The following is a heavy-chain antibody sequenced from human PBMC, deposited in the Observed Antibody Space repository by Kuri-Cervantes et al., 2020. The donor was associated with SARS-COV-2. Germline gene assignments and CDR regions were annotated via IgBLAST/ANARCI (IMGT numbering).Heavy chain of an antibody. V-gene: IGHV4-59*01. CDR3: ARDSARYSSSLDY. J-gene: IGHJ4*02. CDR1: GGSISSYY. CDR2: IYYSGST. D-gene: IGHD6-13*01. Sequence: GSLRLSCTVSGGSISSYYWSWIRQPPGKGLEWIGYIYYSGSTNYNPSLKSRVTISVDTSKNQFSLKLSSVTAADTAVYYCARDSARYSSSLDYWGQGTLVTVSS.